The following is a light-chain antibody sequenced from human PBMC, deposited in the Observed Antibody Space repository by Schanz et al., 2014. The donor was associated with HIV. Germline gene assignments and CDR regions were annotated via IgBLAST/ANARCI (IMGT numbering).Light chain of an antibody. CDR2: SNN. CDR1: SSNIGSNT. J-gene: IGLJ3*02. V-gene: IGLV1-44*01. Sequence: QSVLTQPPSASGTPGQRVTISCSGSSSNIGSNTVNWYQQLPGTAPKLLIYSNNQRPSGVPDRFSGSKSGTSASLAISGLQSEDEADYFCQSYDSSLSGAWVFGGRTKLTVL. CDR3: QSYDSSLSGAWV.